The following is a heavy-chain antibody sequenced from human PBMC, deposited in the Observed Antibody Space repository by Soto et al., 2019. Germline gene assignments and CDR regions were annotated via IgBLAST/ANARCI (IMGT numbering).Heavy chain of an antibody. Sequence: GGSLRLSCAASGFTFGSYGMHWVRQAPGKGLEWVAVISYDGNNKYYADSVKGRLAISRDNSKNTVSLQMNSLRAEDTAVYYCAKERTRHFDYWGQGIPVTVSS. CDR2: ISYDGNNK. J-gene: IGHJ4*02. V-gene: IGHV3-30*18. D-gene: IGHD1-1*01. CDR3: AKERTRHFDY. CDR1: GFTFGSYG.